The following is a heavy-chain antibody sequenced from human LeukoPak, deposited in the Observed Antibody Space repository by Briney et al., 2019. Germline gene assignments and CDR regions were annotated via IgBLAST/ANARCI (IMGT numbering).Heavy chain of an antibody. Sequence: GGSLRLSCAASGFTFSSYAMSWVRQAPGKGLEWVSAISGSGGSTYYADSVKGRFTISRDNSKNTLYLQMNSLRAEDTAVYYCARDLSGVTGYTYGRGIDYWGQGTLVTVSS. V-gene: IGHV3-23*01. J-gene: IGHJ4*02. CDR1: GFTFSSYA. D-gene: IGHD5-18*01. CDR3: ARDLSGVTGYTYGRGIDY. CDR2: ISGSGGST.